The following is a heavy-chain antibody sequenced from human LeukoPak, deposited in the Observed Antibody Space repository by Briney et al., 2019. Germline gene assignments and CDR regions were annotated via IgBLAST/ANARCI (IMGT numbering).Heavy chain of an antibody. CDR3: AREEDCSGGSCRTYFDY. V-gene: IGHV1-46*01. CDR2: INPSGGST. D-gene: IGHD2-15*01. Sequence: GASVNVSCKASGNTFTSYYMHWVRQAPGQGLEWMGIINPSGGSTSYAQKFQGRVTMTRDTSTSTVYMELSSLRSEDTAVYYCAREEDCSGGSCRTYFDYWGQGTLVTVSS. J-gene: IGHJ4*02. CDR1: GNTFTSYY.